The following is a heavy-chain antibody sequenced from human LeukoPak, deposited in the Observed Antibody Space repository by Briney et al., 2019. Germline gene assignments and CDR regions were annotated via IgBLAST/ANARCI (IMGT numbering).Heavy chain of an antibody. J-gene: IGHJ6*03. V-gene: IGHV4-34*01. CDR2: INHSGST. CDR1: GGSFSGYY. Sequence: PSETLSLTCAVYGGSFSGYYWSWIRQPPGKGLEWIGEINHSGSTNYNPSLKSRVTISVDTSKNQFSLKLSSVTAADTAVYYCARDAAMYYYDSSDRGYYYYYMDVWGKGTTVTISS. CDR3: ARDAAMYYYDSSDRGYYYYYMDV. D-gene: IGHD3-22*01.